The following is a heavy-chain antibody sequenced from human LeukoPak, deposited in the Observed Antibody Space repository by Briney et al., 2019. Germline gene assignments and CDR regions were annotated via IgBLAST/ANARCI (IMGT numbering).Heavy chain of an antibody. V-gene: IGHV4-59*08. CDR2: IRSSGDT. CDR1: GGSISNDY. J-gene: IGHJ3*02. CDR3: ARQPSI. Sequence: LSETLSLTCTVSGGSISNDYWSWIRQSPGKTLEWIGYIRSSGDTASNPSLKSRVTMSVDTSKNQFSLRLNSVTAADTAVYYCARQPSIWGQGTMVIV.